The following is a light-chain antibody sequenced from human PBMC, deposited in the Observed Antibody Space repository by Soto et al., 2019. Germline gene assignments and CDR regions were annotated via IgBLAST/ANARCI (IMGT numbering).Light chain of an antibody. CDR2: EVR. CDR1: IKVVGTYDY. J-gene: IGLJ1*01. Sequence: QSVLTQAASGSGGPGQAVAISLTGTIKVVGTYDYVSWYQQHPNRAPKLMIYEVRNRPSGVSNRFSGSKSVNTATLTISGLQAEDEADYYCSSHTITNTRVFGTGTKVTVL. V-gene: IGLV2-14*03. CDR3: SSHTITNTRV.